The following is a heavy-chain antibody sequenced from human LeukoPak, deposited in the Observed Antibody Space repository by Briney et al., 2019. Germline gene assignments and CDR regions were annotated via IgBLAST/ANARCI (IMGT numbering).Heavy chain of an antibody. J-gene: IGHJ6*03. CDR3: ARGSRIAVAGTGGHYYYYYYMDV. V-gene: IGHV1-24*01. D-gene: IGHD6-19*01. CDR1: GYTFTSYG. Sequence: ASVKVSCKASGYTFTSYGISWVRQAPRKGLEWMGGFDPEDGETIYAQKFQGRVTMTEDTSTDTAYMELSSLRSEDTAVYYCARGSRIAVAGTGGHYYYYYYMDVWGKGTTVTVSS. CDR2: FDPEDGET.